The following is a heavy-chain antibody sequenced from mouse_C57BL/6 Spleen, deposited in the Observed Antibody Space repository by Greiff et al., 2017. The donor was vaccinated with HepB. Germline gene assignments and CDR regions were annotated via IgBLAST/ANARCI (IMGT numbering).Heavy chain of an antibody. V-gene: IGHV5-9-1*02. Sequence: EVHLVESGEGLVKPGGSLKLSCAASGFTFSSYAMSWVRQTPEKRLEWVAYISSGGDYIYYADTVKGRFTISRDNARNTLYLQMSSLKSEDTAMYYCTRGGTTVVGYFDVWGTGTTVTVSS. CDR3: TRGGTTVVGYFDV. CDR2: ISSGGDYI. J-gene: IGHJ1*03. CDR1: GFTFSSYA. D-gene: IGHD1-1*01.